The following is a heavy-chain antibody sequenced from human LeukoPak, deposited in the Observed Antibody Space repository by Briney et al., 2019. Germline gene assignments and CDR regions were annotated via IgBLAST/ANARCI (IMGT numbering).Heavy chain of an antibody. Sequence: GGSLRLSCAASGFTFSSYGMHSVRQAPGKGLEWVAVIWYDGSNKYYADSVKGRFTISRDNSKDTLYLQMNSLRAEDTAVYYCAPGEFDYWGQGTLVTVSS. D-gene: IGHD3-16*01. CDR3: APGEFDY. J-gene: IGHJ4*02. CDR1: GFTFSSYG. V-gene: IGHV3-33*01. CDR2: IWYDGSNK.